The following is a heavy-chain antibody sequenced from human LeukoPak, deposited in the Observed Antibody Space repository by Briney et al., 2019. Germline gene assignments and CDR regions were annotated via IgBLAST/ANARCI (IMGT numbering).Heavy chain of an antibody. V-gene: IGHV3-30*02. CDR1: GFTFSSYG. J-gene: IGHJ4*02. D-gene: IGHD3-10*01. CDR3: AKVRRSTMVRGALTLDY. CDR2: IRYDGSNK. Sequence: PGGSLRLSCAASGFTFSSYGMHWVRQAPGKGLEWVAYIRYDGSNKYYEDSMKGRFTISRDNSKNMLYLQMNSLRAEDTAVYYCAKVRRSTMVRGALTLDYWGQGTLVSVSS.